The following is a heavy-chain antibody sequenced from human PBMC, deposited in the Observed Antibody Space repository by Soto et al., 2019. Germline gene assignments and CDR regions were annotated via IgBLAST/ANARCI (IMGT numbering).Heavy chain of an antibody. CDR2: ISYDGSNK. D-gene: IGHD6-13*01. CDR3: AKGEAWGYSSSWYAPNFDY. J-gene: IGHJ4*02. CDR1: GFTFSSYG. Sequence: QVQLVESGGGVVQPGRSLRLSCAASGFTFSSYGMHWVRQAPGKGLEWVAVISYDGSNKYYADSVKGRFTISRDNSKNTLYLQMNSLRAEDTAVYYCAKGEAWGYSSSWYAPNFDYWGQGTLVTVSS. V-gene: IGHV3-30*18.